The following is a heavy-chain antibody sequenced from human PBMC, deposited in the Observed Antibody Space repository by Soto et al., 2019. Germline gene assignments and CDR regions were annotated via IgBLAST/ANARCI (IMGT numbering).Heavy chain of an antibody. CDR3: ARRRRVAARRGGWFDP. D-gene: IGHD6-6*01. Sequence: GESLKISCKGSGYSFTSYWIGWVRQMPGKGLEWMGIIYPGDSDTRYSPSFQGQVTISADKSISTAYLQWSSLKASDTAMYYCARRRRVAARRGGWFDPWGQGTLVTVSS. CDR1: GYSFTSYW. CDR2: IYPGDSDT. V-gene: IGHV5-51*01. J-gene: IGHJ5*02.